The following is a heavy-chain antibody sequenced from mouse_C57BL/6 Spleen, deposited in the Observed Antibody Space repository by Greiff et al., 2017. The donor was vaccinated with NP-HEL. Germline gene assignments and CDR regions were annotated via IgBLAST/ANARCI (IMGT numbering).Heavy chain of an antibody. V-gene: IGHV6-6*01. Sequence: EVKVEESGGGLVQPGASMTLSCAASGFTFSDAWMDWVRQSPEKGLEWVAEIRNKANNHATYYAESVKGRFTISRDDSKSIVYLQMDSLGAEDTGIYCCTRYYCSRKVDYCGQGTTLTVSS. CDR1: GFTFSDAW. CDR3: TRYYCSRKVDY. D-gene: IGHD1-1*01. J-gene: IGHJ2*01. CDR2: IRNKANNHAT.